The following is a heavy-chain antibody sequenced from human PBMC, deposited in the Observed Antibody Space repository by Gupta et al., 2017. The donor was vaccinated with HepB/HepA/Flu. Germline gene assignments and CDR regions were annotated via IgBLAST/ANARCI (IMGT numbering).Heavy chain of an antibody. D-gene: IGHD1-14*01. CDR1: VDTFTNYY. J-gene: IGHJ4*02. Sequence: QVHRVQCRAEVKKPGASMKVSCKAFVDTFTNYYVHWIRQVPGQGPEWMGRINPNNGDTVYAHNFQGRVTMTTDTSITTAYLDLSRLRIDDTAIYYCATIEGLIGTTWGQGALVTISS. V-gene: IGHV1-2*06. CDR3: ATIEGLIGTT. CDR2: INPNNGDT.